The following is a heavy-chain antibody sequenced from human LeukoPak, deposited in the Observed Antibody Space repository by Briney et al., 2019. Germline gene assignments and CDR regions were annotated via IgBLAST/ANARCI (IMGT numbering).Heavy chain of an antibody. CDR2: ISGSGGST. CDR1: GFTFSSYA. Sequence: GGSLRLSCAASGFTFSSYAMSWVRQAPGKGLEWVSAISGSGGSTYYADSVKGRFTISRDNSKNTLYLQMNSLRAEDTAVYYCAKDPRSITMIVVVTPRGYFDLWGRGTLVTVSS. CDR3: AKDPRSITMIVVVTPRGYFDL. D-gene: IGHD3-22*01. V-gene: IGHV3-23*01. J-gene: IGHJ2*01.